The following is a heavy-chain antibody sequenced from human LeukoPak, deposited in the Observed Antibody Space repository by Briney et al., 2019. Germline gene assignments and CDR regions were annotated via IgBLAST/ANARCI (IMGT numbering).Heavy chain of an antibody. J-gene: IGHJ4*02. CDR1: GGSISSSNW. Sequence: PSGTLSLTCAVSGGSISSSNWWSWVRQPPGKGLEWIGYIYYSGSTNYNPSLKSRVTISVDTSKNQFSLKLSSVTATDTAVYYCARLANWVFDFWGQGTLVTVSS. CDR2: IYYSGST. D-gene: IGHD7-27*01. CDR3: ARLANWVFDF. V-gene: IGHV4-4*02.